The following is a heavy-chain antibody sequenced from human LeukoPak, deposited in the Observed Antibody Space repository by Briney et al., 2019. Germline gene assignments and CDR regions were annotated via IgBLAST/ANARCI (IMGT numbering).Heavy chain of an antibody. J-gene: IGHJ4*02. CDR2: ISHSGDT. Sequence: SETLSLTCAVSDYPISSGYFWGWIRQAPGQGLEWMATISHSGDTYFNPSLKSRTIVSIDTSKNQFSLKLTSVTAADTAVYYCAREHCAGGYCYFLDYWGQGTLVTVSS. D-gene: IGHD2/OR15-2a*01. CDR1: DYPISSGYF. CDR3: AREHCAGGYCYFLDY. V-gene: IGHV4-38-2*02.